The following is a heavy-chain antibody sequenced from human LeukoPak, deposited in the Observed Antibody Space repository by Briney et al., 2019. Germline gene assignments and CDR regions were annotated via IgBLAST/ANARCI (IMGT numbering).Heavy chain of an antibody. CDR3: ATANLYSDAFDY. CDR1: GGSISSYY. D-gene: IGHD2-8*01. J-gene: IGHJ4*02. Sequence: PSETLSLTCTVSGGSISSYYWSWIRQPPGKGLEWIGYIYYSGSTNYNPSLKSRVTISVDTSKNQFSLKLISVTAADTAVYYCATANLYSDAFDYWGQGTLVTVSS. V-gene: IGHV4-59*01. CDR2: IYYSGST.